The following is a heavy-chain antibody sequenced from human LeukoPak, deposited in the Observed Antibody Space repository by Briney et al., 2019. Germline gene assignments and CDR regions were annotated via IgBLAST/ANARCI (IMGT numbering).Heavy chain of an antibody. D-gene: IGHD6-19*01. CDR3: AREVAGRPDY. CDR2: ISSSSTTI. Sequence: HPGGSLRLSCAASGFTFSSYRMNWVRQAPGKGLEWVSYISSSSTTIYYAVSVQGRFTISRDNTKNSLYLQMNSLRVEDTAVYYCAREVAGRPDYWGQGTLITVSS. CDR1: GFTFSSYR. V-gene: IGHV3-48*04. J-gene: IGHJ4*02.